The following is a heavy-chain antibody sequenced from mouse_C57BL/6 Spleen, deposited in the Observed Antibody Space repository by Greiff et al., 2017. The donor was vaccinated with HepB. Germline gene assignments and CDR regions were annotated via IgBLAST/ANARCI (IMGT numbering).Heavy chain of an antibody. D-gene: IGHD2-4*01. Sequence: QVQLQQSGAELARPGASVKLSCKASGYTFTSYGISWVKQRNGQGLEWIGEIYPRSGNTYYNEKFKGKATLTADKSSSTAYMELRSLTSEDSAVYFCARGGDYDYDRGGAWFAYWGQGTLVTVSA. J-gene: IGHJ3*01. CDR1: GYTFTSYG. V-gene: IGHV1-81*01. CDR3: ARGGDYDYDRGGAWFAY. CDR2: IYPRSGNT.